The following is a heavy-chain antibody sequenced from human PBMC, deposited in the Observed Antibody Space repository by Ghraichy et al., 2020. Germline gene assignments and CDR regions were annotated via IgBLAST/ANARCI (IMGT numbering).Heavy chain of an antibody. Sequence: GGSLRLSCAASGFTFSSYWMTWVRQAPGKGLEWVANIKQDGSEKYYVDSVKGRFTISRDNAKNSLYLQANSLRAEDTAVYYCASLWGGSPYWGQGTLVTVSS. V-gene: IGHV3-7*03. CDR1: GFTFSSYW. CDR2: IKQDGSEK. CDR3: ASLWGGSPY. D-gene: IGHD3-3*01. J-gene: IGHJ4*02.